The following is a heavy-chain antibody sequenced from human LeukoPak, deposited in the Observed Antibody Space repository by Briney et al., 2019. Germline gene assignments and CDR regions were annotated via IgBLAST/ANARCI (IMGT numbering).Heavy chain of an antibody. V-gene: IGHV3-21*01. CDR1: GFTFSSYS. Sequence: PGGSLRLSCAASGFTFSSYSMNWVRQAPGKGLEWVSSISSSSSYIYYADSVKGRFTISRDNAKNSLYLQMNSLRAEDTAVYYCASVKTYYYGSGSQSYYYGMDVWGQGTTVTVSS. CDR3: ASVKTYYYGSGSQSYYYGMDV. J-gene: IGHJ6*02. D-gene: IGHD3-10*01. CDR2: ISSSSSYI.